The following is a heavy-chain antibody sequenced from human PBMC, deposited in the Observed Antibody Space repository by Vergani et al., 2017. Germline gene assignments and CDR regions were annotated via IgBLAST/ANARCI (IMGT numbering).Heavy chain of an antibody. CDR2: IYYSGST. CDR3: ARRTVTNLDY. Sequence: QVQLQESGPGLVKPSETLSLTCTVSGGSISSYYWGWIRQPPGKGLEWIGSIYYSGSTYYNPSLKSRVTISVDTSKNQFSLKLSSVTAADTAVYYCARRTVTNLDYWGQGTLVTVSS. V-gene: IGHV4-39*01. D-gene: IGHD4-17*01. J-gene: IGHJ4*02. CDR1: GGSISSYY.